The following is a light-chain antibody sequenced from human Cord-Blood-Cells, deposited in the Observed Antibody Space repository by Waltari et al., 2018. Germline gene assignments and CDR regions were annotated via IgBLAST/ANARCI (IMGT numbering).Light chain of an antibody. CDR1: SSDVGSYNL. CDR2: EGS. Sequence: QSALTQPASVSGSPGQSITISCTGTSSDVGSYNLVSWYQQHPDKAPKLMIYEGSKRPSGVSNRVSGSKSGNTASLTISGLQAEDEADYYCCSYAGSSTLWVFGGGTKLTVL. CDR3: CSYAGSSTLWV. J-gene: IGLJ3*02. V-gene: IGLV2-23*01.